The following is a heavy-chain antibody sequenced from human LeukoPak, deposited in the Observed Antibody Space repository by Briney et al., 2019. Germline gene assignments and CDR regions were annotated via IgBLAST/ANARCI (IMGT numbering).Heavy chain of an antibody. J-gene: IGHJ4*02. CDR2: INPKSGGT. V-gene: IGHV1-2*02. CDR3: ANRDGKLLPYFDF. Sequence: ASVKVSFKASGYTFTGYYIHWVRQAPGQGLEWMGWINPKSGGTNYAQKFQGRVTMTRDTSISTAYMELNSLRSDDTAVYYCANRDGKLLPYFDFWGQGTLVTVSS. D-gene: IGHD2-15*01. CDR1: GYTFTGYY.